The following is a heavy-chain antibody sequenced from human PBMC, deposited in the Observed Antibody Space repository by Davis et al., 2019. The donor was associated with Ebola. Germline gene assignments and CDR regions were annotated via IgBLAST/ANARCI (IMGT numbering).Heavy chain of an antibody. CDR3: AKHAGGYTFYNWFDP. V-gene: IGHV4-39*01. CDR2: IYQSVST. D-gene: IGHD5-18*01. CDR1: GGTVSSSPNY. Sequence: SETLSLTCSVSGGTVSSSPNYWVWFRQPTGKGLVWIGSIYQSVSTYYNPSRKSRVSMSIDTSKNQFPLKLSSVTAADTAIYYCAKHAGGYTFYNWFDPWGQGTLVTVSS. J-gene: IGHJ5*02.